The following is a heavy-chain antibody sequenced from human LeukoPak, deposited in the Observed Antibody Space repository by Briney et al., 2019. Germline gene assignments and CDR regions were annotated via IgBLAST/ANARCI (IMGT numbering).Heavy chain of an antibody. CDR2: INHSGST. CDR3: ARDLSGYPDSVDI. V-gene: IGHV4-34*01. Sequence: SETLSLTCAVYGGSFSGYYWSWIRQAPGKGLEWIGEINHSGSTNYNPSLKSRVTISVDTSKNQFSLKLSSVTAADTAVYYCARDLSGYPDSVDIWGQGTMVTVSS. J-gene: IGHJ3*02. CDR1: GGSFSGYY. D-gene: IGHD3-3*01.